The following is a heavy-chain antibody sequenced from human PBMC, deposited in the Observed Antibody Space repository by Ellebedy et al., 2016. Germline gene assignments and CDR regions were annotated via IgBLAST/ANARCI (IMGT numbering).Heavy chain of an antibody. J-gene: IGHJ6*02. CDR1: GFTFSSYW. CDR2: IKQDGSEK. Sequence: EGSLRLSCAASGFTFSSYWMSWVRQAPGKGLEWVANIKQDGSEKYYVYSVKGRFTISRDNAKNSLYLQMNSLRAEDTAVYYCARASQDIVVVPAAPSMDVWGQGTTVTVSS. CDR3: ARASQDIVVVPAAPSMDV. V-gene: IGHV3-7*03. D-gene: IGHD2-2*01.